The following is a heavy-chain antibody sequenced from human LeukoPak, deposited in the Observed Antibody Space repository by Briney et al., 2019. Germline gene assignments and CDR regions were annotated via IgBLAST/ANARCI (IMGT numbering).Heavy chain of an antibody. CDR3: ARGGEDTRIEAYSLDY. CDR1: GGSISSSNYY. CDR2: IFYSGSP. J-gene: IGHJ4*02. Sequence: SETLSLTCTVSGGSISSSNYYWGWIRQPPGKGLEWIGSIFYSGSPYYNPSLKSRVTISVDTSKNQFSLKLSSVTAADTAVYYCARGGEDTRIEAYSLDYWGQGTLVTVSS. D-gene: IGHD3-22*01. V-gene: IGHV4-39*07.